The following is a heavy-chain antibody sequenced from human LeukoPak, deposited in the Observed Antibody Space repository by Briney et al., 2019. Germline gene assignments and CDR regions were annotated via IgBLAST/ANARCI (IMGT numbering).Heavy chain of an antibody. V-gene: IGHV3-23*01. CDR1: GFTFSNAW. Sequence: PGGSLRLSCAASGFTFSNAWMSWVRQAPGXGLEWVSAISGSGTRTYYADSVKGRFTISRDNSKNTLYLQMNSLRAEDRAVYYCAKEQTSSGFFDYWGQGTLVTVSS. CDR2: ISGSGTRT. CDR3: AKEQTSSGFFDY. D-gene: IGHD2-2*01. J-gene: IGHJ4*02.